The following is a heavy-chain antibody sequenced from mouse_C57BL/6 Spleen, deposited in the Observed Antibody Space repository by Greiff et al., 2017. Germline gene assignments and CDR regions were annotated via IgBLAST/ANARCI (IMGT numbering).Heavy chain of an antibody. Sequence: EVKVVESGGGLVKPGGSLKLSCAASGFTFSDYGMHWVRQAPEKGLEWVAYISSGSSTIYYADTVKGRFTISRDNAKTTRFLPMTSLRSEDTAMYYCATYGSSSYGYFDVWGKGTTVTVSS. CDR3: ATYGSSSYGYFDV. D-gene: IGHD1-1*01. J-gene: IGHJ1*03. CDR2: ISSGSSTI. V-gene: IGHV5-17*01. CDR1: GFTFSDYG.